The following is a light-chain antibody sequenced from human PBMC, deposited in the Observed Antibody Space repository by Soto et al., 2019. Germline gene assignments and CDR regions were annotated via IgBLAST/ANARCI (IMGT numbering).Light chain of an antibody. Sequence: QSALTQPASVSGSPGQSITISCTGTSGDVGSYNLVSWYQHHPGKAPKLMIYEGSKRPSGVSNRFSGSKSGTTASLTISVLQAEDEADYYCCSYARSSTYVFGTGTQLTVL. CDR1: SGDVGSYNL. CDR3: CSYARSSTYV. V-gene: IGLV2-23*01. J-gene: IGLJ7*01. CDR2: EGS.